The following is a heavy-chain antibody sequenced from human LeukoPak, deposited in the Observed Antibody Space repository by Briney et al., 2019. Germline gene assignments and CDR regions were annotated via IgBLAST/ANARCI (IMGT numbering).Heavy chain of an antibody. CDR3: ARHTAGFDF. V-gene: IGHV3-30*04. CDR2: ISYDGSNK. Sequence: SGGSLRLSCAASGFTFSSYAMHWVRQAPGKGLEWVAVISYDGSNKYYADSVKGRFTISRDNAKNSLYLQMNSLRSEDTAVYYCARHTAGFDFWGQGTLVTVSS. CDR1: GFTFSSYA. J-gene: IGHJ5*01. D-gene: IGHD5-18*01.